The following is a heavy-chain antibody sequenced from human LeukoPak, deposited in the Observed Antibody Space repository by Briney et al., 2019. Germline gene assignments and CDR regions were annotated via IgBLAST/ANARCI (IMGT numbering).Heavy chain of an antibody. CDR1: GYTFTSYG. CDR3: ARYLTNGDNWFDP. CDR2: ISAYNGNT. Sequence: ASVTVSFKASGYTFTSYGISWVRQAPGQGREWMGWISAYNGNTNYAQKLQGRVTITTDTSTSTAYMELRSLRSDDTAVYYCARYLTNGDNWFDPWGQGTLVTVSS. J-gene: IGHJ5*02. V-gene: IGHV1-18*01. D-gene: IGHD7-27*01.